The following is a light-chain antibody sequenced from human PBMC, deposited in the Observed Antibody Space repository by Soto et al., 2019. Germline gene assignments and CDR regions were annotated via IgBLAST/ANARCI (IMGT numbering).Light chain of an antibody. V-gene: IGLV2-14*01. CDR3: SSFTTSSTRV. J-gene: IGLJ3*02. CDR2: EVS. CDR1: SSDVGAYNY. Sequence: QSALTQPASVSGSPGQSITISCAGTSSDVGAYNYVSWYQQHPGRAPKIMIYEVSNRPSGVSNRFSGSKSGNTASLTISGLQAGDEADYYCSSFTTSSTRVFGGGTKVTV.